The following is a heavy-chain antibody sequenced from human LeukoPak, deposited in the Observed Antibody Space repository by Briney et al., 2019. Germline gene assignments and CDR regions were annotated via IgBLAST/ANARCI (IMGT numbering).Heavy chain of an antibody. CDR2: ISGSGGST. V-gene: IGHV3-23*01. D-gene: IGHD3-22*01. CDR1: GFTFSSYA. Sequence: GGSLRLSCAASGFTFSSYAMSWVRQAPGKGLEWVSAISGSGGSTYYADSVKGRFTISRDNSKNTLYPQMNSLRAEDTAVYYCAKDDLDYYDSSGYRAEYFQHWGQGTLVTVS. J-gene: IGHJ1*01. CDR3: AKDDLDYYDSSGYRAEYFQH.